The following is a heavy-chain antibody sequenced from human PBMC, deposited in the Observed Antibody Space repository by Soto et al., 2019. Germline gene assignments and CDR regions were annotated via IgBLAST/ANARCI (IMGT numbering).Heavy chain of an antibody. CDR3: ARGFHIVVVVAATYGMDV. CDR1: GFTFSSYA. J-gene: IGHJ6*02. D-gene: IGHD2-15*01. CDR2: ISYDGSNK. Sequence: GGSLRLSCAASGFTFSSYAMHWVRQAPGKGLEWVAVISYDGSNKYYADSVKGRFTISRDNSKNTRYLQMNSLRAEDTAVYYCARGFHIVVVVAATYGMDVWGQGTTVTVSS. V-gene: IGHV3-30-3*01.